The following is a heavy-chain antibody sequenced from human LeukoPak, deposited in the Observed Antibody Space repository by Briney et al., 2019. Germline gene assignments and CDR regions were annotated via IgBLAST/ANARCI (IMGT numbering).Heavy chain of an antibody. J-gene: IGHJ3*02. CDR2: INPNSGGT. Sequence: GASVKVSCKASGYTFTGYYMHWVRQAPGQGLEWMGWINPNSGGTNYAQKFQGRVTMTRDTSISTAYMELSRLRSDDTAVYYCAREGTAAIVVVPAGDAFDIWGQGTMVTVSS. V-gene: IGHV1-2*02. D-gene: IGHD2-2*01. CDR1: GYTFTGYY. CDR3: AREGTAAIVVVPAGDAFDI.